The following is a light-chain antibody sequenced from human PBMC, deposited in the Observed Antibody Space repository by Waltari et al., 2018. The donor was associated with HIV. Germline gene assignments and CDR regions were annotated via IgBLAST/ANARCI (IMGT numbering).Light chain of an antibody. CDR1: QSVLYSSNNKNY. CDR2: WAS. CDR3: QQYYNTPYT. Sequence: DIVMTQSPDSLAVSLGERATINCKSSQSVLYSSNNKNYLAWYQHKPGQPPKLLIYWASTREFGVPDRFSGSGSGTDFTLTISSLQAEDVAVYYCQQYYNTPYTFGQGTKLEIK. V-gene: IGKV4-1*01. J-gene: IGKJ2*01.